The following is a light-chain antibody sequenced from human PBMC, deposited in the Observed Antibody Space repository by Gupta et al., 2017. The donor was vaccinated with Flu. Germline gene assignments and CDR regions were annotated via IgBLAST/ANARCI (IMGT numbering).Light chain of an antibody. CDR1: NSNIGSET. V-gene: IGLV1-44*01. CDR2: NDN. Sequence: QSVLTQPPSASGTPGQRVTISCSGRNSNIGSETVNWYQQFPGKAPKLLIYNDNERPSGGPDRFSGSKSGTSASLDISGLQSEDEADYYCASWDASLRGGVFGGGTKLTVL. CDR3: ASWDASLRGGV. J-gene: IGLJ2*01.